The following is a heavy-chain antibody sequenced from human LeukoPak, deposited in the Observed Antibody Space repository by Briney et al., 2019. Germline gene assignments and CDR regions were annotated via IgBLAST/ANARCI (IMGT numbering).Heavy chain of an antibody. J-gene: IGHJ4*02. D-gene: IGHD3-22*01. V-gene: IGHV3-43*02. Sequence: GGSLRLSCAAPGFIFDNYAIHWVRQAPGKGLEWVSLISGDGGSTFYADSVKGRFTISRDNAKNSLYLQMNSLRAEDTALYYCARGGISSGYSYDFDYWGQGTLVTVSS. CDR3: ARGGISSGYSYDFDY. CDR2: ISGDGGST. CDR1: GFIFDNYA.